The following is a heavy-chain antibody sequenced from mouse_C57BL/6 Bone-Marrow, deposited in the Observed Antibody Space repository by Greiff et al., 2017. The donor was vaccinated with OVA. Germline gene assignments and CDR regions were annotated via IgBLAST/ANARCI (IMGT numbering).Heavy chain of an antibody. CDR1: GYTFTSYV. D-gene: IGHD1-1*01. J-gene: IGHJ1*03. V-gene: IGHV1-14*01. CDR2: IYPYNDGT. CDR3: ARGGLLLRYLWYFDV. Sequence: VQLKQSGPELVKPGASVKMSCKASGYTFTSYVMHWVKQKPGQGLEWIGYIYPYNDGTKYNEKFKGKATLTSDKSSSTAYMELSSLTSEDSAVYYCARGGLLLRYLWYFDVWGTGTTVTVSS.